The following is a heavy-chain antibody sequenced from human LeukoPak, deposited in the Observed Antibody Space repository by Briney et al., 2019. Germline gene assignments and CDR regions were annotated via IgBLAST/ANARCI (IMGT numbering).Heavy chain of an antibody. J-gene: IGHJ5*02. V-gene: IGHV3-23*01. Sequence: GGSLRLSCAASGFTFSSYAMSWVRQAPGKGLEWVSAISGSGGSTYYADSVKGRFTISRDNSKNTLYLQMNSLRAEDTAVYYCAKDQEWGYSYGSNWFDPWGQGTLVTVSS. D-gene: IGHD5-18*01. CDR2: ISGSGGST. CDR1: GFTFSSYA. CDR3: AKDQEWGYSYGSNWFDP.